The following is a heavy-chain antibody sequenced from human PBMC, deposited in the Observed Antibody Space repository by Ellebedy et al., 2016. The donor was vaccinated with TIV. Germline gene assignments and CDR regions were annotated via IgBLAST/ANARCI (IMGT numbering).Heavy chain of an antibody. V-gene: IGHV3-33*01. Sequence: GESLKISCAASGFTFSSYGMHWVRQAPGKGLEWVAAIRNDGNNAYYADSVKGRFTIFKETSKTTLYLQMNSRRTEDTALYYCARWYGSGTYYLDPWGQGTLVTVSS. CDR2: IRNDGNNA. CDR1: GFTFSSYG. CDR3: ARWYGSGTYYLDP. J-gene: IGHJ5*01. D-gene: IGHD3-10*01.